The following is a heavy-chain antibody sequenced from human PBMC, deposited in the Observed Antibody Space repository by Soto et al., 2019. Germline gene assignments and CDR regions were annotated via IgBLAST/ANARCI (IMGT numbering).Heavy chain of an antibody. CDR3: TRAGGGVFNY. D-gene: IGHD3-16*01. CDR1: GFTFSTYW. Sequence: EVQLVESGGGLVQPGGSLRLSCAASGFTFSTYWMHWVRQAPGKGLVWVSRINGDGSSTSYADSVKGRFTISRDNAKNTVYRQMTSLRAEDTGVYYCTRAGGGVFNYWGQGILVTVSS. V-gene: IGHV3-74*01. CDR2: INGDGSST. J-gene: IGHJ4*02.